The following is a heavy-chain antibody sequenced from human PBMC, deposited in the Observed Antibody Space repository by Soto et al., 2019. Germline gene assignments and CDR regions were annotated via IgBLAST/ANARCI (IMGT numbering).Heavy chain of an antibody. Sequence: QVQLVESGGGVVQPGRSLRLSCAASGFTFSSYGMHWVRQAPGNGLEWVAVIWYDGSNKYYADSVKGRFTISRDNSKNTLYLQMTSLRAEDTAVYYCARGAIAAAGTFDVWGQGTTVTVSS. CDR3: ARGAIAAAGTFDV. V-gene: IGHV3-33*01. CDR1: GFTFSSYG. D-gene: IGHD6-13*01. CDR2: IWYDGSNK. J-gene: IGHJ6*02.